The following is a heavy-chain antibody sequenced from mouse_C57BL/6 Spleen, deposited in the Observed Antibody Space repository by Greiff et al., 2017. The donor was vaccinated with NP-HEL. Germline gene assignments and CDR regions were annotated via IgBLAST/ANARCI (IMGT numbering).Heavy chain of an antibody. CDR3: ARSKAYYGSSYEGYFDV. CDR1: GYTFTSYW. V-gene: IGHV1-64*01. D-gene: IGHD1-1*01. Sequence: QVHVKQPGAELVKPGASVKLSCKASGYTFTSYWMHWVKQRPGQGLEWIGMIHPNSGSTNYNEKFKSKATLTVDKSSSTAYMQLSSLTSEDSAVYYCARSKAYYGSSYEGYFDVWGTGTTVTVSS. J-gene: IGHJ1*03. CDR2: IHPNSGST.